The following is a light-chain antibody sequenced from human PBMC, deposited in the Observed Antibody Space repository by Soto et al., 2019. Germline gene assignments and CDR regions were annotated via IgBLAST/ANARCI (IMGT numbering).Light chain of an antibody. CDR1: QSISSY. Sequence: DIQMTQSPSSLSASVGDRVTIPCRASQSISSYLNWYQQKPGKAPKLLIYAASSLQSGVPSRFSGSGSGTDFTLTISSLQPEDFATYYCQQSYSNPSLTFGGGTKVDIK. V-gene: IGKV1-39*01. CDR2: AAS. CDR3: QQSYSNPSLT. J-gene: IGKJ4*01.